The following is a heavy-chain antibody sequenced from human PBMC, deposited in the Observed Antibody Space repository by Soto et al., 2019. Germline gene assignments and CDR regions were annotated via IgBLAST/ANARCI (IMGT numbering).Heavy chain of an antibody. Sequence: QVHLVESGGGVVQPGRSLRLTCAASGFTFSSYGMHWVRQAPGKGLEWVAVISYDGSNKYYADSVKGRFTISRDNSKNTLYLQMNSLRAEDTAVYYCAKSPLSVTSSYYFDYWGQGTLVTVSS. J-gene: IGHJ4*02. CDR2: ISYDGSNK. D-gene: IGHD4-17*01. CDR3: AKSPLSVTSSYYFDY. V-gene: IGHV3-30*18. CDR1: GFTFSSYG.